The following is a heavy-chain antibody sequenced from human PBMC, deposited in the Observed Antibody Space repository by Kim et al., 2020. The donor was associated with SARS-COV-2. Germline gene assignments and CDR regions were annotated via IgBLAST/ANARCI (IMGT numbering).Heavy chain of an antibody. Sequence: GGSLRLSCAASGFTFSSYGMHWVRQAPGKGLEWVAVIWYDGSNKYYADSVKGRFTISRDNSKNTLYLQMNSLRAEDTAVYYCAKDHTAMVAPPRTDYFDYWGQGTLVTVSS. V-gene: IGHV3-33*06. CDR2: IWYDGSNK. J-gene: IGHJ4*02. CDR1: GFTFSSYG. D-gene: IGHD5-18*01. CDR3: AKDHTAMVAPPRTDYFDY.